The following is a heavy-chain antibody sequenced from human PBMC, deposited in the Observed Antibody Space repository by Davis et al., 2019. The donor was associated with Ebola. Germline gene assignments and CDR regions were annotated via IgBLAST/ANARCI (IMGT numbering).Heavy chain of an antibody. J-gene: IGHJ4*02. V-gene: IGHV3-30*18. CDR3: AKESPGIYCSSTSCHPDY. CDR1: GFTFSSYG. D-gene: IGHD2-2*01. Sequence: GESLKISCAASGFTFSSYGMHWVRQAPGKGLEWVAVISYDGSNKYYADSVKGRFTISRDNSKNTLYLQMNSLRAEDTAVYYCAKESPGIYCSSTSCHPDYWGQGTLVTVSS. CDR2: ISYDGSNK.